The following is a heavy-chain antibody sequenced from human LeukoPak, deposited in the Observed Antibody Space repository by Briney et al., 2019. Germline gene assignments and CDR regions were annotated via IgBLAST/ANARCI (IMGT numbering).Heavy chain of an antibody. D-gene: IGHD2-21*02. CDR3: ARDFRL. CDR1: GFTFSSNA. CDR2: ITAGGGTT. Sequence: GGSLRLSCAASGFTFSSNAMTWVRQAPGKGLECVSAITAGGGTTYYADSVKGRFTISRDNSKNSLYLQMNSLRVEDTAVYYCARDFRLWGQGTLVTVSS. J-gene: IGHJ4*02. V-gene: IGHV3-23*01.